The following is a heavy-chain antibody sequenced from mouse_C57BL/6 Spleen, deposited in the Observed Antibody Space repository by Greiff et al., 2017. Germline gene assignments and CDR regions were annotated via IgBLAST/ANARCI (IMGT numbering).Heavy chain of an antibody. CDR3: ARDGSSDYYAMDY. CDR2: FTMYSDTT. CDR1: YFSFMASA. Sequence: LMESGAELVRPGSSVKLSCKDSYFSFMASAMRWVKQRPGHGLEWIGSFTMYSDTTEYSENFKGKATLTANTSSSTAYMELSSLTSEDSAVYYGARDGSSDYYAMDYWGQGTSVTVSS. D-gene: IGHD1-1*01. V-gene: IGHV1-49*01. J-gene: IGHJ4*01.